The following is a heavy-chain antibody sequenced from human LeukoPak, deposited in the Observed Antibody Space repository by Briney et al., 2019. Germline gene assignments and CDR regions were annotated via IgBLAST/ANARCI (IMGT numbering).Heavy chain of an antibody. D-gene: IGHD1-1*01. Sequence: GGSLRLSCTPSGFPSRVYSINWVREAPGKGLERFSYIGISSGNTKYADYVKGRFTISADNAKNSLYLQMNSLRVEDTAVYYCARDHNYAFDNWGQGTLVSVSS. CDR1: GFPSRVYS. CDR2: IGISSGNT. J-gene: IGHJ4*02. CDR3: ARDHNYAFDN. V-gene: IGHV3-48*04.